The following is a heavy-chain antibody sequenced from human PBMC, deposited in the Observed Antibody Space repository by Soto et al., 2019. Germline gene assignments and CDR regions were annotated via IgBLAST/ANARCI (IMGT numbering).Heavy chain of an antibody. Sequence: PSETLSLTCTVSGGSISSYYWSWFRQSPGKRMEWIGYVHHSWGSSYNPSLQSRVTISVDTSKNQFSLKLSSVTAADTAVYYCARGAVAGLLANWFDPWGQGTLVTVSS. CDR1: GGSISSYY. J-gene: IGHJ5*02. D-gene: IGHD6-19*01. CDR2: VHHSWGS. V-gene: IGHV4-59*01. CDR3: ARGAVAGLLANWFDP.